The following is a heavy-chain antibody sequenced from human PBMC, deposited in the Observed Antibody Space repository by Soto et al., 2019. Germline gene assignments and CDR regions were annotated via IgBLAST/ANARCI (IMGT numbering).Heavy chain of an antibody. J-gene: IGHJ5*02. D-gene: IGHD6-13*01. CDR1: GFTFSSYG. Sequence: QVQLVESGGGVVQPGRSLRLSCAASGFTFSSYGMHWVRQAPGKGLEWVAVISYDGSNKYYADSVKGRFTISRDNSKNALYLQMNSLRAEDTAVYYCAKGAADSSRWDWFDPWGQGTLVTVSS. CDR3: AKGAADSSRWDWFDP. V-gene: IGHV3-30*18. CDR2: ISYDGSNK.